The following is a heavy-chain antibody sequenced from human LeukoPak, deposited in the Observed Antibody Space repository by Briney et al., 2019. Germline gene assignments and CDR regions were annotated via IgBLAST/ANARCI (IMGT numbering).Heavy chain of an antibody. D-gene: IGHD6-19*01. V-gene: IGHV3-30-3*01. CDR3: ARDRRIAVAGLYWYFDL. CDR1: GFAFSSYW. Sequence: GGSLSLSCAASGFAFSSYWLHWVRQAPGKGLEWVAVISYDGSNKYYADSVKGRFTISRDNSKNTLYLQMNSLRAEDTAVYYCARDRRIAVAGLYWYFDLWGRGTLVTVSS. CDR2: ISYDGSNK. J-gene: IGHJ2*01.